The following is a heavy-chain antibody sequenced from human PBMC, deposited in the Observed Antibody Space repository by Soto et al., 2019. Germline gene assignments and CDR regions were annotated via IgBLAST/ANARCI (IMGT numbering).Heavy chain of an antibody. D-gene: IGHD4-4*01. J-gene: IGHJ4*02. CDR1: GYTFIYYY. CDR2: INPNSGAT. Sequence: QVQLVQSGAELKKPGASVKVSCKASGYTFIYYYIHWVRQAPGQGLEWMGWINPNSGATNSAQKFQDWVTVTRDTSGSGAQKGLSRLRSDDTAVYYCARSDMTTIPNFACWGQGTVVAVCS. CDR3: ARSDMTTIPNFAC. V-gene: IGHV1-2*04.